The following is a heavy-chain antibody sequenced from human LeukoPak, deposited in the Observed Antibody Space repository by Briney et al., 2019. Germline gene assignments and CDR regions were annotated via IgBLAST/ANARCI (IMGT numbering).Heavy chain of an antibody. CDR2: IYYSGST. D-gene: IGHD5-18*01. CDR1: GGSISSSSHY. Sequence: SETLSLTCTVSGGSISSSSHYWGWIRQPPGKGLEWIGSIYYSGSTYYNPSLKRRVTISVDTSKNQFSLKLSSVTAADTAVYYCARWRGYSYGYGYNWFDPWGQGTLVTVSS. J-gene: IGHJ5*02. CDR3: ARWRGYSYGYGYNWFDP. V-gene: IGHV4-39*01.